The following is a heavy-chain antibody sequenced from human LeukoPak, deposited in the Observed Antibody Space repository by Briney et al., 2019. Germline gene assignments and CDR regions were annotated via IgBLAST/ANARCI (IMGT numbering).Heavy chain of an antibody. CDR2: ISGSGSSI. Sequence: GGSLRLSCAASGFTFSSYAMSWVRQAPGKGLEWISYISGSGSSIFYADSLQGRFTVSRDNAKNSVYLQMNSLRAEDTAAYYCAREGGFGYDDAFDTWGHGTTVTVSS. V-gene: IGHV3-48*03. J-gene: IGHJ3*02. CDR1: GFTFSSYA. CDR3: AREGGFGYDDAFDT. D-gene: IGHD3-16*02.